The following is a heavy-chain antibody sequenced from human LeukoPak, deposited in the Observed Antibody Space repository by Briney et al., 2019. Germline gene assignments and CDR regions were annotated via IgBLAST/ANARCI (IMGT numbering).Heavy chain of an antibody. CDR1: GITLSNYG. D-gene: IGHD3-10*01. CDR3: RGVVIRVVLVGFHKEAYYFDS. CDR2: ISDSGGRT. V-gene: IGHV3-23*01. Sequence: GGSLRLSCGVSGITLSNYGMSWVRQAPGKGLEWVAGISDSGGRTNYADSVKGRFTISRDSPKNTLYLQMNSLRVEDMAVYAKRGVVIRVVLVGFHKEAYYFDSWGQGALVTVSS. J-gene: IGHJ4*02.